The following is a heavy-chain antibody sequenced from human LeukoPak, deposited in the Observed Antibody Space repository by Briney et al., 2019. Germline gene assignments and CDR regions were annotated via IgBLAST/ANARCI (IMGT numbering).Heavy chain of an antibody. CDR1: GFTFGSYD. Sequence: GGSLRLSCTASGFTFGSYDMNWVRQALGKRLEWVSFVVGSGGVKYYADSVKGRVTISRDNFKNTVYLQMDSLRVEDTAVYYCARDRGGTYCSGGSCYSGGLCDHWGQGTLVTVSS. V-gene: IGHV3-23*01. CDR2: VVGSGGVK. J-gene: IGHJ4*02. CDR3: ARDRGGTYCSGGSCYSGGLCDH. D-gene: IGHD2-15*01.